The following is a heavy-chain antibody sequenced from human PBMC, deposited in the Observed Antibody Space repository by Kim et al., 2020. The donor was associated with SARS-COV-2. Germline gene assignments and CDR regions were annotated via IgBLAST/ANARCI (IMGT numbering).Heavy chain of an antibody. Sequence: SETLSLTCHVSGGSISLSTHYWAWIRQAPGKGLMWIGNIYFNGRTPYNPSLQSRATVSLDTSKYEVSLKLTSLTAADTAVYYCVKVTQVGHTMAFTSWGRGILVNVSS. V-gene: IGHV4-39*07. CDR1: GGSISLSTHY. CDR3: VKVTQVGHTMAFTS. D-gene: IGHD1-26*01. CDR2: IYFNGRT. J-gene: IGHJ5*02.